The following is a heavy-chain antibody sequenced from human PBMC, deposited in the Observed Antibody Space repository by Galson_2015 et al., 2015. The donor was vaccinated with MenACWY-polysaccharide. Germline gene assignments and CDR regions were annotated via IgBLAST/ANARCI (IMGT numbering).Heavy chain of an antibody. J-gene: IGHJ4*02. CDR2: ISYDGSNK. V-gene: IGHV3-30-3*01. CDR3: ARAVTDVDTAVADLFFDY. CDR1: GFTFSSYA. Sequence: SLRLSCAASGFTFSSYAMHWVRQAPGKGLEWVAVISYDGSNKYYADSVKGRFTISRDNSKNTLYLQMNSLRAEDTAVYYCARAVTDVDTAVADLFFDYWGQGTLVTVSS. D-gene: IGHD5-18*01.